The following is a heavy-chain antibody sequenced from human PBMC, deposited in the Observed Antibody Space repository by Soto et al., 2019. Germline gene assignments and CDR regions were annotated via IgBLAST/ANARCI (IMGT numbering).Heavy chain of an antibody. CDR2: IYPGDSDT. J-gene: IGHJ3*02. CDR3: ARYLVVAATRDAFDI. D-gene: IGHD2-15*01. Sequence: GESLKISCKGSGYSFTSYWIGWVPQMPGKGLEWMGIIYPGDSDTRYSPSFQGQVTISADKSISTAYLQWSSLKASDTAMYYCARYLVVAATRDAFDIWGQGTMVTVSS. CDR1: GYSFTSYW. V-gene: IGHV5-51*01.